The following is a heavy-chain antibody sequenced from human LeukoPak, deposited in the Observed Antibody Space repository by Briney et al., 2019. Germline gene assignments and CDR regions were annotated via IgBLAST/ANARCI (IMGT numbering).Heavy chain of an antibody. D-gene: IGHD1-26*01. Sequence: GGSLRLSCAASGFTFSSYSMNWVRQAPGKGLEWVSSISSSSSYIYYADSVKGRFTISRDNAKNSLYLQMNSLRAEDTAVYYCARDQSRGSYPEFDPWGQGTLVTVSS. J-gene: IGHJ5*02. CDR3: ARDQSRGSYPEFDP. V-gene: IGHV3-21*01. CDR2: ISSSSSYI. CDR1: GFTFSSYS.